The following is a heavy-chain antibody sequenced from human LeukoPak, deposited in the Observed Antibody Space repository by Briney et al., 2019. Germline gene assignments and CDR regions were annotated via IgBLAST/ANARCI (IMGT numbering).Heavy chain of an antibody. CDR2: INHSGST. V-gene: IGHV4-34*01. D-gene: IGHD3-10*01. CDR3: ARGQDLWFGELLSLFDP. Sequence: SETLSLTCAVSGGSFSGYYWSWIRQPPGKGLEWIGEINHSGSTNYNPSLKSRVTISVDTSKNQFSLKLSSVTAADTAVYYCARGQDLWFGELLSLFDPWGQGTLVTVSS. CDR1: GGSFSGYY. J-gene: IGHJ5*02.